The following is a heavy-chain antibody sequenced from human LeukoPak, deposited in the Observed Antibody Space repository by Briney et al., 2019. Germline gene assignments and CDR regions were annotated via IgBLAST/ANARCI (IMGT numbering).Heavy chain of an antibody. J-gene: IGHJ4*02. D-gene: IGHD2-8*01. CDR1: GFSLSTSGMC. CDR2: IDWDDDK. V-gene: IGHV2-70*11. Sequence: SGPTLVNPTQTLTLTCTFSGFSLSTSGMCVSWIRQPPGKALEWLARIDWDDDKYYSTSLKTRLTTSKDTSKNQVVLTMTNMDPMDTATYYCARFTPYCTNGVCYTFDYWGQGTLVTVSS. CDR3: ARFTPYCTNGVCYTFDY.